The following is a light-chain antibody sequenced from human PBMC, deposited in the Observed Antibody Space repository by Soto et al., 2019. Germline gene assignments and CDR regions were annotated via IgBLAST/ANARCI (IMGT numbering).Light chain of an antibody. J-gene: IGLJ3*02. CDR2: TNN. Sequence: QSVLTQPPSASGTPGQRVTISCSGSSSNIGSHVVNWYQQVPGTAPKLLIYTNNQRPSGVPDRFSDSKSGTTASLAISGLQSEDEADYYCAAWEGSRQSGVFGGGTKLTVL. V-gene: IGLV1-44*01. CDR1: SSNIGSHV. CDR3: AAWEGSRQSGV.